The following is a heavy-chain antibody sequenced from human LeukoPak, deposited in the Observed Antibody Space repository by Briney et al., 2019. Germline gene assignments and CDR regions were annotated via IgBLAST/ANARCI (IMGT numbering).Heavy chain of an antibody. J-gene: IGHJ4*02. Sequence: GGSLRLSCGASGFTFSSYGMHWVRQAPGKGLEWVAFIRYDGSNKYYADSVKGRFTISRDNSKNTLYLQMNSLRAEDTAVYYCAKDGLIAVAGLLDYWGQGTLVTVSS. D-gene: IGHD6-19*01. CDR3: AKDGLIAVAGLLDY. CDR1: GFTFSSYG. V-gene: IGHV3-30*02. CDR2: IRYDGSNK.